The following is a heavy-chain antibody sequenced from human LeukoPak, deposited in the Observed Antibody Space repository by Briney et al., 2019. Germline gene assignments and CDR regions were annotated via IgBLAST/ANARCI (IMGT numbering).Heavy chain of an antibody. J-gene: IGHJ4*02. CDR3: ARGGRVVAYGSGSYYGY. D-gene: IGHD3-10*01. V-gene: IGHV4-34*01. Sequence: SETLSLTCTVSGGSISSYYWSWIRQPPGKGLEWIGEINHSGSTNYNPSLKSRVTISVDTSKNQFSLKLSSVTAADTAVYYCARGGRVVAYGSGSYYGYWGQGTLVTVSS. CDR2: INHSGST. CDR1: GGSISSYY.